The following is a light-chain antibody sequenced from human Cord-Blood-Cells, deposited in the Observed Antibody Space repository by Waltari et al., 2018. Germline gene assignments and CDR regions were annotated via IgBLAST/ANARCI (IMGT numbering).Light chain of an antibody. J-gene: IGKJ4*01. CDR2: DAS. V-gene: IGKV1-33*01. Sequence: DIEMTQSPSSLSASVGDRDTITCQASQDISNYLNWYQQKPGKAPKRLIYDASNLETGVPSRFSGSGSGTEFTLTISSLQPEDIATYYCQQYDNLPLTFGGGTKVEIK. CDR3: QQYDNLPLT. CDR1: QDISNY.